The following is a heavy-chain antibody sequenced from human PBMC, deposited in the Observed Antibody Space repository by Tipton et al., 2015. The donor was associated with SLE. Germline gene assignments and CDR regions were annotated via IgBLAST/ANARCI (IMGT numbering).Heavy chain of an antibody. D-gene: IGHD2-2*01. J-gene: IGHJ4*02. V-gene: IGHV3-7*01. CDR2: INQGGTEK. Sequence: GSLRLSCAASGFTLSSFSMHWVRQAPGKGLEWVANINQGGTEKYYMDSVEGRFTVSRDNAKNLLYMQLSSLRPEDTAMYYCARERAYCSGNSCSSSYFDYWGRGAQVTVSS. CDR1: GFTLSSFS. CDR3: ARERAYCSGNSCSSSYFDY.